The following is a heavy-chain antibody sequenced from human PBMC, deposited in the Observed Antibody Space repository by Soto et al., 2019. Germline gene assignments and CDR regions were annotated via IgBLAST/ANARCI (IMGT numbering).Heavy chain of an antibody. Sequence: PAETLSLTCTVSGGSISSYYWSWIRQPPGKGLEWIGYIYYSGSTNYNPSLKSRVTISVDTSKNQFSLKLSSVTAADTAVYYCAREGYDSSGYYQTNWSHPRGQGPLLSVPP. V-gene: IGHV4-59*01. CDR3: AREGYDSSGYYQTNWSHP. CDR1: GGSISSYY. D-gene: IGHD3-22*01. J-gene: IGHJ5*02. CDR2: IYYSGST.